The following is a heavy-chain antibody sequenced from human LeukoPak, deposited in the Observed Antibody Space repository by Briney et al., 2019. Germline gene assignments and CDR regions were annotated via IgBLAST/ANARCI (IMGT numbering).Heavy chain of an antibody. Sequence: ASETLSLTCGVSGGSVSSTNWWTWIRQPPGKGLEWIGEVHLDGRTNFNPSLKSRLTMSVDLSENHVSLKLTSVTAADTAVYYCATKGDGYNSGSDYWGQGTLVTVSS. CDR3: ATKGDGYNSGSDY. CDR1: GGSVSSTNW. D-gene: IGHD5-24*01. J-gene: IGHJ4*02. CDR2: VHLDGRT. V-gene: IGHV4-4*02.